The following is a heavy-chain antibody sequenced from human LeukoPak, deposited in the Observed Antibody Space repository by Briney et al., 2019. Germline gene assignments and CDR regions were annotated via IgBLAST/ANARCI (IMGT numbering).Heavy chain of an antibody. CDR1: GYTFTSYG. CDR3: AREMERAGLYYYYYGMDV. Sequence: ASVKVSCKASGYTFTSYGISWVRQAPGQGLEWMGWISAYNGNTNYALKLQGRVTMTTDTSTSTAYMELRSLRSDDTAVYYCAREMERAGLYYYYYGMDVWGQGTTVTVSS. J-gene: IGHJ6*02. CDR2: ISAYNGNT. V-gene: IGHV1-18*01. D-gene: IGHD1-14*01.